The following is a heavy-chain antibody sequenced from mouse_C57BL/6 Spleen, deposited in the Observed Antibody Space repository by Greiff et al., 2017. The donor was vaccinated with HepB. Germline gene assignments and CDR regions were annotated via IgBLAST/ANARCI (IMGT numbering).Heavy chain of an antibody. Sequence: EVQLVESGGGLVKPGGSLKLSCAASGFTFSDYGMHWVRQAPEKGLEWVAYISSGSSTIYYADTVKGRFTISRDNAKNTLFLQMTSLRSEDTAMYYCAREGDGYYGAMDYWGQGTSVTVSS. CDR3: AREGDGYYGAMDY. J-gene: IGHJ4*01. CDR2: ISSGSSTI. D-gene: IGHD2-3*01. CDR1: GFTFSDYG. V-gene: IGHV5-17*01.